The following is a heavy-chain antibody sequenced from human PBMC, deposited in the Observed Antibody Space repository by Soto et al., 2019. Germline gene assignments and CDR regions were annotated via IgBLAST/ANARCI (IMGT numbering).Heavy chain of an antibody. J-gene: IGHJ5*02. Sequence: SETLSLTCSVSGDYIHVGGYYWTWIRQRPGKGLEWMGYIYYTGKTYYNPSLESRLTMSVYRSKNQFSLRLTSLTAADTAVYFCGRDLTSNANCIDPWGQGTLVTVSS. CDR3: GRDLTSNANCIDP. CDR1: GDYIHVGGYY. V-gene: IGHV4-30-4*01. D-gene: IGHD2-2*01. CDR2: IYYTGKT.